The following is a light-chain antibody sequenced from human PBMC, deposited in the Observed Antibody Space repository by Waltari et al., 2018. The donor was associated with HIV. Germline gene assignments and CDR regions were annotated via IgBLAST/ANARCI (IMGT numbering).Light chain of an antibody. CDR2: EVS. J-gene: IGLJ1*01. CDR1: SSDIGYFDY. Sequence: QSALTQPRSVSGSPGQSVTISCTGTSSDIGYFDYVSWYQQYPGKYPKVIIYEVSQRPSGVPDRFTASKSGITASLTISGLQDEDEADYYCCSYAGTYTYVFGTGTTVTVL. V-gene: IGLV2-11*01. CDR3: CSYAGTYTYV.